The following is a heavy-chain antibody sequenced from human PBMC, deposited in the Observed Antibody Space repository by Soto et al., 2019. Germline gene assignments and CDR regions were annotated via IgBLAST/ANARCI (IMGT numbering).Heavy chain of an antibody. J-gene: IGHJ6*02. V-gene: IGHV3-7*01. CDR2: IKQDESEK. Sequence: PGGSLRLSCAASRFTFSNYWMSWVRQAPGKGLEWVANIKQDESEKYYVNSVKGRFTISRDNAKNSLFLQMNSLRADDTAVYYCARDSGSYCSGGSCLYRYQYPRCIDVWGQGTTVPVYS. CDR3: ARDSGSYCSGGSCLYRYQYPRCIDV. D-gene: IGHD2-15*01. CDR1: RFTFSNYW.